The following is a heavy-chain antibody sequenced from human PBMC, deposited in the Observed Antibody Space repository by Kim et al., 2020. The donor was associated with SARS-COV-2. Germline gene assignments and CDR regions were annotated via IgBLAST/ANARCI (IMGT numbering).Heavy chain of an antibody. Sequence: GGSLRLSCAASGFTFKNFRMSWVRQPPGKGLEWVALVSRDGSAEHYLDSVKGRFTVSRDNSKNTLYLQMNSLRADDTAVYYCATQGDGSLDKWGLGTLVTV. V-gene: IGHV3-30*03. D-gene: IGHD1-26*01. J-gene: IGHJ4*02. CDR3: ATQGDGSLDK. CDR2: VSRDGSAE. CDR1: GFTFKNFR.